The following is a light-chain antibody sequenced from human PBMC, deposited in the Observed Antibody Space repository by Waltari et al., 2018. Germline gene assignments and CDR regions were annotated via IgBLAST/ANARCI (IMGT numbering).Light chain of an antibody. CDR3: RQRSNWLT. CDR1: QTVSNY. J-gene: IGKJ4*01. V-gene: IGKV3-11*01. CDR2: DAS. Sequence: EIVSTQSPATLSVSPGERATLSCRASQTVSNYLPWYHQKPGQAPRLLIYDASNRATGIPARFSGSGSGTDFALTTSSLEPEDFTFYYCRQRSNWLTFGGGTKVEIK.